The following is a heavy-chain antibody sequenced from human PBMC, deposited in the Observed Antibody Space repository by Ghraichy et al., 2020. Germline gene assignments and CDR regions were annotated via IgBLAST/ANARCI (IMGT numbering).Heavy chain of an antibody. D-gene: IGHD3-9*01. CDR2: INPNSGGT. Sequence: ASVKVSCKASGYTFTGYYMHWVRQAPGQGLEWMGWINPNSGGTNYAQKFQGRVTMTRDTSISTAYMELSRLRSDDTAVYYCARERSYDIFDPREFDYWGQGTLVTVSS. CDR1: GYTFTGYY. J-gene: IGHJ4*02. CDR3: ARERSYDIFDPREFDY. V-gene: IGHV1-2*02.